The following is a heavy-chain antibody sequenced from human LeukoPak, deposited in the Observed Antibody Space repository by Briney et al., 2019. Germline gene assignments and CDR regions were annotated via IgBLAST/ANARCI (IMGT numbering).Heavy chain of an antibody. D-gene: IGHD4-17*01. J-gene: IGHJ4*02. CDR1: GGSISSYY. CDR3: ARDLGYGDYEYYFDY. V-gene: IGHV4-59*01. CDR2: IYYSGST. Sequence: SETLSLTCTVSGGSISSYYWSWIRQPPGKGLEWIWYIYYSGSTNYNPSLKSRVTISVDTSKNQFSLKLSSVTAADTAVYYCARDLGYGDYEYYFDYWGQGTLVTVSS.